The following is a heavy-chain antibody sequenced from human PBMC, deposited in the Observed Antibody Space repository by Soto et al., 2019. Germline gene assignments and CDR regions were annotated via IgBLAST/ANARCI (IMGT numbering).Heavy chain of an antibody. CDR2: IVPMFGTA. CDR3: ACSRPSYYYDSSGDSYYFDY. CDR1: GGTFSNYA. D-gene: IGHD3-22*01. Sequence: QVQLVQSGAEVKKPGSSVKVSFKASGGTFSNYAISWVRQAPGQGLEWMGGIVPMFGTANYAQKFQGRVTITADDSASKDYMELSSLRSEDTAVYYCACSRPSYYYDSSGDSYYFDYWGQGTLVTVSA. V-gene: IGHV1-69*01. J-gene: IGHJ4*02.